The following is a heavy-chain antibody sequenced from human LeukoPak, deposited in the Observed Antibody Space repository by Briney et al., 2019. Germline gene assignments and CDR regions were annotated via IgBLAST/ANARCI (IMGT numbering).Heavy chain of an antibody. CDR3: ARDQGGILTGYYTEFDY. CDR1: GFTFSSYW. Sequence: GGSLRLSCAASGFTFSSYWMHWVRQAPGKGLVWVSRINSDGSSTSYADSVKGRFTISRDNAKSTLYLQMNSPRAEDTAVYYCARDQGGILTGYYTEFDYWGQGTLVTVSS. CDR2: INSDGSST. D-gene: IGHD3-9*01. V-gene: IGHV3-74*01. J-gene: IGHJ4*02.